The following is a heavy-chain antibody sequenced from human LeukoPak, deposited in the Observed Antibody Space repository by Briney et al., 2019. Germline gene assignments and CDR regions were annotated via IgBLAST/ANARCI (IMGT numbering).Heavy chain of an antibody. D-gene: IGHD6-25*01. J-gene: IGHJ4*02. V-gene: IGHV4-59*12. Sequence: PSETLSLTCTVSGGSISSYYWSWIRQPPGKGLEWIGYIYYSGSINYNPSLKSRVTISVDTSKNQFSLKLSSVTAADTAVYYCARDLEAAAFFDYWGQGTLVTVSS. CDR3: ARDLEAAAFFDY. CDR2: IYYSGSI. CDR1: GGSISSYY.